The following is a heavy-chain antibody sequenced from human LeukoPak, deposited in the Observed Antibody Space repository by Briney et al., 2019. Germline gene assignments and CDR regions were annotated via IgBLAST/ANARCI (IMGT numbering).Heavy chain of an antibody. CDR3: ATRGGHYDSSGYYPFDY. CDR1: GGSISSSSYY. D-gene: IGHD3-22*01. Sequence: SETLSLTCTVSGGSISSSSYYWGWIRQPPGKGLEWIGSIYYSGSTYYNPSLKSRVTISVDTSENQFSLKLSSVTAADTAVYYCATRGGHYDSSGYYPFDYWGQGTLVTVSS. V-gene: IGHV4-39*07. CDR2: IYYSGST. J-gene: IGHJ4*02.